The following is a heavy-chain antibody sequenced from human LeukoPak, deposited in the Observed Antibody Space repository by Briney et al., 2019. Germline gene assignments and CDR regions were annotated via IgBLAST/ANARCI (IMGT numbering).Heavy chain of an antibody. V-gene: IGHV3-9*01. Sequence: GGSLRLSCAASGFTFDDYAMHWVRQAPGKGLEWVSGISWNSGSIGYADSVKGRFIISRDNAKNTLYLQMNSLRAEDTAVYYCAKVARVATIDSYYFDYWGQGTLVTVSS. CDR2: ISWNSGSI. J-gene: IGHJ4*02. D-gene: IGHD5-24*01. CDR3: AKVARVATIDSYYFDY. CDR1: GFTFDDYA.